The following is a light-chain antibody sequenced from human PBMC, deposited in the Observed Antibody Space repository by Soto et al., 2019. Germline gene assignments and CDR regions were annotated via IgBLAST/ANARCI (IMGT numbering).Light chain of an antibody. CDR3: QTWGSGIVV. J-gene: IGLJ2*01. V-gene: IGLV4-69*01. Sequence: QTVVTQSPSASASLGASVKLTCTLSSGHSNYAIAWHQQQSEKGPRYLMKLNSDGSHSKGDGIPDRSSGSSSGAERYLTISSLQSEDEADYYCQTWGSGIVVFGGGTKLTVL. CDR1: SGHSNYA. CDR2: LNSDGSH.